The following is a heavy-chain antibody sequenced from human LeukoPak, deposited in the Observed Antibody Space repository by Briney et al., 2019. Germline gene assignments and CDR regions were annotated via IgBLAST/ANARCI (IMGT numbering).Heavy chain of an antibody. CDR1: GFTFSNYW. Sequence: GGSLRLSCAASGFTFSNYWMHWVRQAPGKGLVWVSRISGDGSITTYADSVKGRFTISRDNAKNTLYLQMNSLRAEDTAVYYCLDYGQSWGRGTLVTVSS. V-gene: IGHV3-74*01. J-gene: IGHJ5*02. D-gene: IGHD4-17*01. CDR3: LDYGQS. CDR2: ISGDGSIT.